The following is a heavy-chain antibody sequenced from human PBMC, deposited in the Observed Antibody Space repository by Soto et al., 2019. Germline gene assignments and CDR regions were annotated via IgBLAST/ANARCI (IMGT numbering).Heavy chain of an antibody. Sequence: PSETLSLTCTVSGGSISSSSYYWGGIRQPPGKGLEWIGSIYYSGSTYYNPSLRSRVTISVDTSKNQFSLKLSSVTAADTAVYYCARHLILAAGPGIYFEYWGQGTLVTVSS. CDR3: ARHLILAAGPGIYFEY. CDR1: GGSISSSSYY. CDR2: IYYSGST. J-gene: IGHJ4*02. V-gene: IGHV4-39*01. D-gene: IGHD6-6*01.